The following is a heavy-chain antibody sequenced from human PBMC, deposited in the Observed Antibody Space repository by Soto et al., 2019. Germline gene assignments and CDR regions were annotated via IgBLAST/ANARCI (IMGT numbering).Heavy chain of an antibody. CDR1: GFTFSSYG. D-gene: IGHD6-19*01. CDR2: ISYDGSNK. J-gene: IGHJ4*02. CDR3: AKPIAVAAYYFDY. V-gene: IGHV3-30*18. Sequence: PGGSLRLSCAASGFTFSSYGMHWVRQAPGKGLEWVAVISYDGSNKYYADSVKGRFTISRDNSKNTLYLQMNSLRAEDTAVYYCAKPIAVAAYYFDYWGQGTLVTVSS.